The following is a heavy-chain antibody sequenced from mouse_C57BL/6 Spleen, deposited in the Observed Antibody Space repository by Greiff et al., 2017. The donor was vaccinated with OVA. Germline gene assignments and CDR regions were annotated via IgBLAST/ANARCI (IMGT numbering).Heavy chain of an antibody. CDR3: ARNPYYDYDAGYAMDY. J-gene: IGHJ4*01. D-gene: IGHD2-4*01. V-gene: IGHV1-82*01. CDR1: GYAFSSSW. Sequence: QVQLQQSGPELVKPGASVKISCKASGYAFSSSWMNWVKQRPGKGLEWIGRIYPGDGDTNYNGKFKGKATLTADKSSSTAYMQLSSLTSEDSAVYFCARNPYYDYDAGYAMDYWGQGTSVTVSS. CDR2: IYPGDGDT.